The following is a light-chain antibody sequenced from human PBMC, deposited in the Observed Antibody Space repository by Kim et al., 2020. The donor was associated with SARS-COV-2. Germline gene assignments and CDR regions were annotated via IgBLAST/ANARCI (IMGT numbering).Light chain of an antibody. Sequence: VSTGDRVTITCRASQGISSYLAWYQQKPGKAPKLLIYAASTLQSGVPSRFSGSGSGTDFTLTISCLQSEDFATYYCQQYYSYPRTFGQGTKVEIK. J-gene: IGKJ1*01. CDR3: QQYYSYPRT. CDR1: QGISSY. CDR2: AAS. V-gene: IGKV1-8*01.